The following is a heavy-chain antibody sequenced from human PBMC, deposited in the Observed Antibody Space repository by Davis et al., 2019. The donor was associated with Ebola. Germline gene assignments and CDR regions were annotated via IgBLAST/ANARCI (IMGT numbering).Heavy chain of an antibody. D-gene: IGHD1-26*01. J-gene: IGHJ4*02. V-gene: IGHV3-11*06. CDR2: VSSSSSYT. CDR1: GFTFGDYA. Sequence: PGGSLRLSCTASGFTFGDYAMSWVRQAPGKGLEWVSYVSSSSSYTNYADSVKGRFTISRDNAKNSLYLQMNSLRDEDTAVYYCAREWELLDYWGQGTLVTVSS. CDR3: AREWELLDY.